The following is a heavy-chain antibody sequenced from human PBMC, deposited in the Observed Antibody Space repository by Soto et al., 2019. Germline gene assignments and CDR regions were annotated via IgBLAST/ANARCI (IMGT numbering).Heavy chain of an antibody. CDR2: IYYSGST. CDR1: GGSISSYY. V-gene: IGHV4-59*01. J-gene: IGHJ4*02. CDR3: ARHDYGDLSIDF. Sequence: PSETLSLTCTVSGGSISSYYWSWIRQPPGKGLEWIGYIYYSGSTNYNPSLKSRVTISVDTSKNQFSLKLSSVTAADTAVYYCARHDYGDLSIDFSGQGTLVTVSS. D-gene: IGHD4-17*01.